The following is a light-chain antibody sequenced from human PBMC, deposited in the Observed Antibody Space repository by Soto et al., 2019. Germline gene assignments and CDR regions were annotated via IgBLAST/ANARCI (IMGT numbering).Light chain of an antibody. CDR2: GAS. J-gene: IGKJ1*01. Sequence: DIQMTQSPSSLSASVGDRVTITCRASQGIRYALGWYQQKPGTAPERLIYGASILQNGVPSRFGGSGSGTEFTLTISSLQPEDFATYYCLQYNSPPLTFGQGTKVEIK. V-gene: IGKV1-17*01. CDR3: LQYNSPPLT. CDR1: QGIRYA.